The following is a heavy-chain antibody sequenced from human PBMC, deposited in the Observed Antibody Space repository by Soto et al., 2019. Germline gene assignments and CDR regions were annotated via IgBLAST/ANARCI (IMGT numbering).Heavy chain of an antibody. CDR3: ARVSCSSTSCYGDY. V-gene: IGHV3-53*04. D-gene: IGHD2-2*01. CDR2: MYTGGST. Sequence: EVQLVESGGGLVQPGGSLRLSCAASGVSVSSNYMTWVRQAPGKGLEWVSIMYTGGSTYYTDSVKGRFTISRHNSKNTLYLQMNSLSPEDTAVYYCARVSCSSTSCYGDYWGQGTLVTVSS. CDR1: GVSVSSNY. J-gene: IGHJ4*02.